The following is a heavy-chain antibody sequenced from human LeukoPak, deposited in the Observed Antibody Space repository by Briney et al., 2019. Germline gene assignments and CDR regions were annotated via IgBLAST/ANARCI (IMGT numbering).Heavy chain of an antibody. Sequence: SETLSLTCTVSGGSISSSSYYWGWIRQPPGKGLEWIGSIYYSGSTYYNPSLKSRVTISVDTSKNQFSLKLSPVTAADTAVYYCASDPSSYYDFWSGYFTGGAHYFDYWGQGTLVTVSS. CDR1: GGSISSSSYY. CDR3: ASDPSSYYDFWSGYFTGGAHYFDY. CDR2: IYYSGST. D-gene: IGHD3-3*01. V-gene: IGHV4-39*01. J-gene: IGHJ4*02.